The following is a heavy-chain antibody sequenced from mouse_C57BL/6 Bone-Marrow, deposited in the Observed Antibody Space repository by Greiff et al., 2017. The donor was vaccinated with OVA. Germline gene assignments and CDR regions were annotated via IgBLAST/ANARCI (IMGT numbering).Heavy chain of an antibody. CDR1: GYTFTSYW. D-gene: IGHD2-3*01. CDR2: IDHSDSYT. V-gene: IGHV1-69*01. Sequence: QVQLQQSGAELVMPGASVKLSCKASGYTFTSYWMHWVKQRPGQGLEWIGEIDHSDSYTNYNQKFKGKSTLTVDKSSSTAYMQLSSLTSEDSAVYYCARDDDAYYFDYWGQGTTLTVSS. CDR3: ARDDDAYYFDY. J-gene: IGHJ2*01.